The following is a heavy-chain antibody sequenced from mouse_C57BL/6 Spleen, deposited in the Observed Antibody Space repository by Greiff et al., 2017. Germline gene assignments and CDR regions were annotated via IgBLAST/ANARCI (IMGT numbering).Heavy chain of an antibody. Sequence: QVQLQQSGAELAKPGASVKLSCKASGYTFTSSWMHWVKQRPGQGLEWIGYLNPSSGYTKYNQKFKDKATLTADKSSSTAYMQLSSLTYEDSAVYYCARVYYDYDGLHYWGQGATLTVSS. CDR3: ARVYYDYDGLHY. CDR1: GYTFTSSW. D-gene: IGHD2-4*01. J-gene: IGHJ2*01. CDR2: LNPSSGYT. V-gene: IGHV1-7*01.